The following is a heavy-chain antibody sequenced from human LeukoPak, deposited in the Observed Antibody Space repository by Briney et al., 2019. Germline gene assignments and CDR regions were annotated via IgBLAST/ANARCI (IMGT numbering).Heavy chain of an antibody. J-gene: IGHJ3*02. CDR1: GYTFTSYG. D-gene: IGHD2-15*01. Sequence: ASVKVSCKASGYTFTSYGISWVRQAPGQGLEWMGWISAYNGNTNYAQKLQGRVTMTTDTSTSTAYMELRSLRSDDTAVYYCARDALGYCSGDSCYVDDAFDIWGQGTMVTVSS. CDR3: ARDALGYCSGDSCYVDDAFDI. CDR2: ISAYNGNT. V-gene: IGHV1-18*01.